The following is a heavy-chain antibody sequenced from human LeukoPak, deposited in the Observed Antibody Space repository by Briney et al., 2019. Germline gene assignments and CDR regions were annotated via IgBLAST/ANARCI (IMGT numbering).Heavy chain of an antibody. CDR2: ISYDGSNK. D-gene: IGHD2-21*02. Sequence: PGGSLRLSCAASGFTFSSYAMHWVRQAPGKGLEWVAVISYDGSNKYYADSVKGRFTISRDNAKNSLYLQMNSLRAEDTAVYYCARDNRPLEVTGSYYFDYWGQGTLVTVSS. CDR3: ARDNRPLEVTGSYYFDY. CDR1: GFTFSSYA. J-gene: IGHJ4*02. V-gene: IGHV3-30*04.